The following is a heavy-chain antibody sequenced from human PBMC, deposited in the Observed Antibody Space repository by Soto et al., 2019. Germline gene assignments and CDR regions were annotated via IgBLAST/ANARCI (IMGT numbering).Heavy chain of an antibody. CDR3: ARDDMNSGAFDI. Sequence: SLRLSCAASGFTFSSYGMHWVRQAPGKGLEWVAVIWYDGSNKYYADSVKGRFTISRDNSKNTLYLQMNSLRAEDTAVYYCARDDMNSGAFDIWGQGTMVTVSS. CDR2: IWYDGSNK. J-gene: IGHJ3*02. V-gene: IGHV3-33*01. D-gene: IGHD1-26*01. CDR1: GFTFSSYG.